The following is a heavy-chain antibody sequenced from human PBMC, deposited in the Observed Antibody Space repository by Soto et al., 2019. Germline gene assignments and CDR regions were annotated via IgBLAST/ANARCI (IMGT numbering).Heavy chain of an antibody. CDR1: GGSISSGGYY. Sequence: PSETLSLTCTVSGGSISSGGYYWSWIRQHPGKGLEWIGYIYYSGSTYYNPSLKSRVTISVDTSKNQFSLKLSSVTAADTAVYYCARGGRFWSGYPHAGYNWFDPWGQGTLVTVSS. J-gene: IGHJ5*02. CDR2: IYYSGST. CDR3: ARGGRFWSGYPHAGYNWFDP. D-gene: IGHD3-3*01. V-gene: IGHV4-31*03.